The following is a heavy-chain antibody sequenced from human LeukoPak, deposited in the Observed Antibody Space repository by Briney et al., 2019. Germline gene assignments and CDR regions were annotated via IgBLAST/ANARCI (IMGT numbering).Heavy chain of an antibody. V-gene: IGHV3-23*01. J-gene: IGHJ4*02. CDR2: ISGNGGST. D-gene: IGHD6-13*01. CDR1: GYTFSSYA. CDR3: AKYRSSWSFDY. Sequence: GGSLRLSCAASGYTFSSYAMSWVRQAPGKGLDWVSAISGNGGSTYYADSVTGRFTISRDNSKNTLYLQMNSLRADDTAVYYCAKYRSSWSFDYWGQGTLVTVS.